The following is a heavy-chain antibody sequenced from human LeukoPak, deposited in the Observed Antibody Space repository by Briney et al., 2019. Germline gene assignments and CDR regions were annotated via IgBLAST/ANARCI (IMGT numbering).Heavy chain of an antibody. J-gene: IGHJ3*02. CDR2: KYYSGSA. Sequence: SETLSLTCNVSGVSVSDGRYYWTWIRQHPGEGLEWNGYKYYSGSAKYNPSLKSRLTISIDTSKNQFSLHLSSVTAADTATYYCATPYCSSISCLDVFNMWGQGTRVTVSS. CDR3: ATPYCSSISCLDVFNM. V-gene: IGHV4-31*03. D-gene: IGHD2-2*01. CDR1: GVSVSDGRYY.